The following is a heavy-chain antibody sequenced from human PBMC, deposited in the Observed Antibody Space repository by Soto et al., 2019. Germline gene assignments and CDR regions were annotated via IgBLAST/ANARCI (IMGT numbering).Heavy chain of an antibody. J-gene: IGHJ3*01. V-gene: IGHV3-53*01. Sequence: GGSLRLSCAAFGFTISGKKYVAWVRQAPGKGLEWVSALYDLDGSFYAASVKGRFTTSSDSSKTTVYLQMNDLRPDDTAVYFCATWHEREHAYDVWGQGTTVTVSS. CDR2: LYDLDGS. CDR1: GFTISGKKY. D-gene: IGHD1-1*01. CDR3: ATWHEREHAYDV.